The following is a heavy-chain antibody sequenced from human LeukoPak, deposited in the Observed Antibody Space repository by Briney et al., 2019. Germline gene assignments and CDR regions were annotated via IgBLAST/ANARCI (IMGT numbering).Heavy chain of an antibody. CDR1: GFTVSRNY. CDR3: AKSSYYDSSGYYREYYFDY. D-gene: IGHD3-22*01. J-gene: IGHJ4*02. CDR2: IYSGGNT. Sequence: QSGGSLRLSCAVSGFTVSRNYLSWVRQAPGKGLEWVSVIYSGGNTYYADSVKGRFTISRDNSKNMLYLQMNSLRAEDTAVYYCAKSSYYDSSGYYREYYFDYWGQGTLVTVSS. V-gene: IGHV3-53*01.